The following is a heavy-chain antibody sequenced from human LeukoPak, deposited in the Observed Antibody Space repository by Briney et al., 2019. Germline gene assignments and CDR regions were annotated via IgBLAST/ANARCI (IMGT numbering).Heavy chain of an antibody. Sequence: SVKVSCKASGYTFTGYYMHWVRQAPGQGLEWMGRIIPILGIANYAQKFQGRVTITADKSTSTAYMELSSLRSEDTAMYYCARGTYHGSGSYSYYFDYWGQGTLVTVSS. CDR1: GYTFTGYY. D-gene: IGHD3-10*01. J-gene: IGHJ4*02. CDR3: ARGTYHGSGSYSYYFDY. CDR2: IIPILGIA. V-gene: IGHV1-69*04.